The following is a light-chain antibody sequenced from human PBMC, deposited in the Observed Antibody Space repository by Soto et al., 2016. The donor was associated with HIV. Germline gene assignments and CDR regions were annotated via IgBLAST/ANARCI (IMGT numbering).Light chain of an antibody. Sequence: AIQMTQSPTSLSASVGDRVIITCRASQAIRNDLAWYQQKSGQAPKLLIYAASNLQGGIPSRFSGSGSGTDFTLTINSLQPEDFATYFCQQYNSYPLTFGGGTRLEIK. CDR3: QQYNSYPLT. CDR1: QAIRND. CDR2: AAS. J-gene: IGKJ4*01. V-gene: IGKV1-6*01.